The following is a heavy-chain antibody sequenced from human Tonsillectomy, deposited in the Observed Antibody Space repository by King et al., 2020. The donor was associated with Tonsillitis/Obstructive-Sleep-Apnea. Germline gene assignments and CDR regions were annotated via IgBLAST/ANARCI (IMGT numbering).Heavy chain of an antibody. Sequence: QLVQSGAEVKKPGASVNVYCKASGYTFTAYYMHWVRQAPGHGPEWMGCINPYSGGTKYAQKFQGRVTMTRDRSISTAYLELRRLTSHDTAVYYCSYRGDAFDIWGQGTMVTVSS. CDR1: GYTFTAYY. CDR2: INPYSGGT. J-gene: IGHJ3*02. V-gene: IGHV1-2*02. D-gene: IGHD4-11*01. CDR3: SYRGDAFDI.